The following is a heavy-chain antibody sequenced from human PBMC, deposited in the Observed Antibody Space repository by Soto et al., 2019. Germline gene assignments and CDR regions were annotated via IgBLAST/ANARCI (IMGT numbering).Heavy chain of an antibody. CDR1: GGSISSYY. Sequence: SETLSLTCTVSGGSISSYYWSWLRQPPGKGMEWIGYIYYSGSTNYNPSLKSRVTISVDTSKNQFSLKLSSVTAADTAVYYCARGIPGDYYYYGMDVWGQGTTVTVSS. V-gene: IGHV4-59*01. CDR3: ARGIPGDYYYYGMDV. D-gene: IGHD5-18*01. J-gene: IGHJ6*02. CDR2: IYYSGST.